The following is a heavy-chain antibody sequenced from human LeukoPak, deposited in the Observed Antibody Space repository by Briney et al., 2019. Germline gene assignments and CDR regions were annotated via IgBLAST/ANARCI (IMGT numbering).Heavy chain of an antibody. CDR3: ARDLGGVVLAADEPITGTEDWFDP. J-gene: IGHJ5*02. CDR1: GGSISSYY. CDR2: IYYSGST. Sequence: SETLSLTCTVSGGSISSYYWSWIRQPPGKGLEWIGYIYYSGSTNYNPSLKSRVTISVDTSKNQFSLKLSSVTAADTAVYYCARDLGGVVLAADEPITGTEDWFDPWGQGTLVTVSS. D-gene: IGHD1-20*01. V-gene: IGHV4-59*01.